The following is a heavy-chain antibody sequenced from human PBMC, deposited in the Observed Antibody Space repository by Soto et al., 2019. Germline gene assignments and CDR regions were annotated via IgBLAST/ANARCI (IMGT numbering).Heavy chain of an antibody. Sequence: SETLSLTCAVYGGSFSGYYWSWIRQPPGKGLEWIGEINHSGSTNYNPSLKSRVTISVDTSKNQFSLKLSSVTAADTAVYYCARVVDTATNWFDPWGQGTLVTVSS. J-gene: IGHJ5*02. CDR3: ARVVDTATNWFDP. CDR2: INHSGST. D-gene: IGHD5-18*01. V-gene: IGHV4-34*01. CDR1: GGSFSGYY.